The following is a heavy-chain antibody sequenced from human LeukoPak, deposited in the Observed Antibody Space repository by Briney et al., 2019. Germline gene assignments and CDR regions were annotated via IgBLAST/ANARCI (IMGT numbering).Heavy chain of an antibody. J-gene: IGHJ4*02. D-gene: IGHD2-21*02. CDR1: GYTFTGYY. CDR2: INPNNGDT. CDR3: ARGDGWGWAYFDH. Sequence: ASVKVSCKATGYTFTGYYMHWVRQVPGQGLDWMGRINPNNGDTNYAQKFQGRVTMTTDTSINTAYIEQSRLRSDDTAEYYCARGDGWGWAYFDHWGQGTLVTVSS. V-gene: IGHV1-2*06.